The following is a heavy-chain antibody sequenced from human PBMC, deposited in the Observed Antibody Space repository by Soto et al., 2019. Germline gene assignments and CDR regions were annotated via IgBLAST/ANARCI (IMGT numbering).Heavy chain of an antibody. CDR3: ATAPPSFYFGSGSFLRGPYFDF. J-gene: IGHJ4*02. CDR1: GYRFTSYW. D-gene: IGHD3-10*01. V-gene: IGHV5-51*01. Sequence: PGESLKISCKGSGYRFTSYWIGWVRQMPGKGLQWMGVIHPGDSDTRYSPSFQGQVTISADKSISTAYLQWSSLKASDTAMYYCATAPPSFYFGSGSFLRGPYFDFWGQGTLVTVSS. CDR2: IHPGDSDT.